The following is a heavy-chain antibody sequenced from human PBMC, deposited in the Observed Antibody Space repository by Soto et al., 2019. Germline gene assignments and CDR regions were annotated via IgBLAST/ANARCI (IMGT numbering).Heavy chain of an antibody. CDR2: IYYSGST. CDR3: ASGDYVSPDY. D-gene: IGHD3-10*02. J-gene: IGHJ4*02. V-gene: IGHV4-59*01. Sequence: QVQLQESGPGLVKPSETLSLTCTVSGGSISSYYWSWIRQPPGKGLEWIGYIYYSGSTNYNPSLKSRVTISVDTSKNQFSLKLSSVTAADTAVYYCASGDYVSPDYWGQGTLVTVSS. CDR1: GGSISSYY.